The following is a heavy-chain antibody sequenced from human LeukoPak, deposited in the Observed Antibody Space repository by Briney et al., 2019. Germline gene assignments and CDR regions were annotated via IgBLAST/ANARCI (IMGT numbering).Heavy chain of an antibody. CDR2: INPNSGGT. CDR3: ARPSIYYYYMDV. CDR1: GYTFTGYY. J-gene: IGHJ6*03. D-gene: IGHD2/OR15-2a*01. V-gene: IGHV1-2*02. Sequence: ASVKVSCKASGYTFTGYYMHWVRQAPGQGLEWMGWINPNSGGTNYAQKFQGRVTMTRDTSISTAYMELSRLRSDGTAVYYCARPSIYYYYMDVWGKGTTVTVSS.